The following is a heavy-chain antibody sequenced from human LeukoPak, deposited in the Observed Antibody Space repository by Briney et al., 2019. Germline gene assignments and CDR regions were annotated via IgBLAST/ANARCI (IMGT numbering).Heavy chain of an antibody. CDR3: ARGYSTRDYDFWSGHHPGWFDP. V-gene: IGHV4-61*08. D-gene: IGHD3-3*01. CDR1: GGSVSSNGYF. CDR2: IYNRGST. J-gene: IGHJ5*02. Sequence: SETLSLTCTVSGGSVSSNGYFWNWIRQPPGKGLEWIGYIYNRGSTNYNPSLKSRVTISVNTSNNQFSLKLSSVTAADTAVYYCARGYSTRDYDFWSGHHPGWFDPWGQGTLVTVSS.